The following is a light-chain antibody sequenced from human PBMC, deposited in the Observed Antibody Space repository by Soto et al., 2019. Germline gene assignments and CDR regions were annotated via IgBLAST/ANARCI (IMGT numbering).Light chain of an antibody. J-gene: IGLJ2*01. Sequence: QSVLTQPPSASGSPGQSVTISCTGTSSDGGGHNYVSWYRQYPGKAPKLVIYEVSKRPAGVPDRLSGSKSGNTASLTVSGLQAEDEADYYCSSYAGSNTFVVFGGGTKLTVL. V-gene: IGLV2-8*01. CDR2: EVS. CDR1: SSDGGGHNY. CDR3: SSYAGSNTFVV.